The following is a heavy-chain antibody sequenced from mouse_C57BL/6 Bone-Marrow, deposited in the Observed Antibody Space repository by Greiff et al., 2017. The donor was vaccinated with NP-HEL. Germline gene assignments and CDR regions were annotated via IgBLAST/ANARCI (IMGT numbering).Heavy chain of an antibody. CDR2: ISSGGSYT. V-gene: IGHV5-6*01. CDR3: ARHILGAY. CDR1: GFTFSSYG. J-gene: IGHJ3*01. Sequence: EVQLVESGGDLVKPGGSLKLSCAASGFTFSSYGMSWVRQTPDKRLEWVATISSGGSYTYYPDSVKGRFTISRDNAKKTLYLQMSSLKSEDTAMYYCARHILGAYWGQGTLVTVSA. D-gene: IGHD4-1*01.